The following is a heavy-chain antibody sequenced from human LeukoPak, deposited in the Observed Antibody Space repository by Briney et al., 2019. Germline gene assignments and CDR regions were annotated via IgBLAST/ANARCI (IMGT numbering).Heavy chain of an antibody. D-gene: IGHD3-22*01. V-gene: IGHV1-69*06. J-gene: IGHJ4*02. CDR2: IIPIFGTA. Sequence: ASVTVSCKASGGTFSSYAISWVRQAPGQGLEWMGGIIPIFGTANYAQKFQGRVTITADKSTSTAYMELSSLRSEDTAVYYCARDPNYYDSSGYYDYWGQGTLVTVSS. CDR1: GGTFSSYA. CDR3: ARDPNYYDSSGYYDY.